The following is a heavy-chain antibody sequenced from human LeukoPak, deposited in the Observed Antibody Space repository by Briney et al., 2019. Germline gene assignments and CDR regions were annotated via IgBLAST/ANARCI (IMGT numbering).Heavy chain of an antibody. CDR2: IYYSGST. CDR3: ARGLRFLEWPSYYMDV. CDR1: GGSISSSSYY. V-gene: IGHV4-39*07. D-gene: IGHD3-3*01. Sequence: SKTLSLTCTVSGGSISSSSYYWGWIRQPPGKGLEWIGSIYYSGSTYYNPSLKSRVTISVDTSKNQFSLKLSSVTAADTAVYYCARGLRFLEWPSYYMDVWGKGTTVTVSS. J-gene: IGHJ6*03.